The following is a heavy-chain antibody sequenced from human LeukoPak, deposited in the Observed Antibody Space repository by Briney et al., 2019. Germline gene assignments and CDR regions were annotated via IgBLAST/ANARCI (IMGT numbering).Heavy chain of an antibody. V-gene: IGHV5-51*01. D-gene: IGHD6-19*01. Sequence: GGSLKISFRGPGYSFTSYWIGWVRQMPGKGLEWRGIIYPGDSDTIYSPPFQGQVTISADKSISTAYLQWSSLKASDTAMYYCARPKPGSGWYDDAFDIWGQGTMVTVSS. CDR2: IYPGDSDT. CDR3: ARPKPGSGWYDDAFDI. J-gene: IGHJ3*02. CDR1: GYSFTSYW.